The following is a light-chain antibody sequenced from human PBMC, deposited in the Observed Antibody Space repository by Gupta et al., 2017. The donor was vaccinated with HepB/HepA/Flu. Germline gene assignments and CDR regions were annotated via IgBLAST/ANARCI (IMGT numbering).Light chain of an antibody. V-gene: IGLV1-40*01. CDR2: GNN. CDR1: SSNLGASDD. CDR3: HSYDSSLSRAV. J-gene: IGLJ1*01. Sequence: HSVLTPPPSVSGAPGQRVTISSTGTSSNLGASDDVPWYQHLQGTAPKLLIYGNNKRASGVPARFAGSKSGTPASLAITGLQAEDEADYFCHSYDSSLSRAVFGTGTKVTVL.